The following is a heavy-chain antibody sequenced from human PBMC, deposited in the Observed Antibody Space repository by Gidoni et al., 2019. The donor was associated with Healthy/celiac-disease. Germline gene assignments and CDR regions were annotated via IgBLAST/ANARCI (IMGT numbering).Heavy chain of an antibody. J-gene: IGHJ4*02. CDR2: INHSGST. D-gene: IGHD5-18*01. Sequence: QVQLQQWGAGLLKPSETLSLTCAVYGGSFRGYYWSWIRQPPGKGLEWIGEINHSGSTNYNPSLKSRVTIAVDTSKNQVSLKLSSVTAADTAVYYCARGSGYSYGSWGQGTLVTVSS. CDR1: GGSFRGYY. CDR3: ARGSGYSYGS. V-gene: IGHV4-34*01.